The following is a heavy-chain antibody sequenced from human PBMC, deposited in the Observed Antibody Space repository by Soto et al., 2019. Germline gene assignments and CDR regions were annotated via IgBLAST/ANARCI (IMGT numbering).Heavy chain of an antibody. Sequence: EVPLVESGGGEVQPGGSLRLSCAASGFIFSGYWMHWVRQAPGKGLVWVSRINRDGSTIFYADSVKGRFTISRDNAKNTLFFQMNSLRAEDTAVYYCARANMLAMDVWGQGTTVTVSS. CDR1: GFIFSGYW. J-gene: IGHJ6*02. V-gene: IGHV3-74*01. CDR3: ARANMLAMDV. D-gene: IGHD2-8*01. CDR2: INRDGSTI.